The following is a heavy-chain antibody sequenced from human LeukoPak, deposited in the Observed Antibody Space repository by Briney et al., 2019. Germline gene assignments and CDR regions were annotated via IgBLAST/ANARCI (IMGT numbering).Heavy chain of an antibody. Sequence: SETLPLTCTVSGGSISSGSYYWSWIRQPAGKGLEWIGRIYTSGSTNYNPSLKSRVTMSVDTSKNQFSLKLSSVTAADTAVYYCARGGPIYGSGSYYNWFDPWGQGTLVTVSS. CDR1: GGSISSGSYY. D-gene: IGHD3-10*01. CDR2: IYTSGST. CDR3: ARGGPIYGSGSYYNWFDP. V-gene: IGHV4-61*02. J-gene: IGHJ5*02.